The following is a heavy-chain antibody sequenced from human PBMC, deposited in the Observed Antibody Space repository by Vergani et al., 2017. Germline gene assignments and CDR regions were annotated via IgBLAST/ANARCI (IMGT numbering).Heavy chain of an antibody. V-gene: IGHV3-23*01. Sequence: EVQLLESGGGLVQPGGSLRLSCAASGFTFSSYAMSWVRQAPGKGLEWVSAISGSGGSTYYADTVKGRLTISRDNSKNPLYLQMNSLSAEDTAVYYCAKDRATMVREVMIADCYFDLWGRGTLVTVSS. CDR3: AKDRATMVREVMIADCYFDL. CDR2: ISGSGGST. D-gene: IGHD3-10*01. CDR1: GFTFSSYA. J-gene: IGHJ2*01.